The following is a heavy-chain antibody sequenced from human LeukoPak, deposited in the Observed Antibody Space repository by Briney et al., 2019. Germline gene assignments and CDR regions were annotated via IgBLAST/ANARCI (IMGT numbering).Heavy chain of an antibody. Sequence: ASVKVSCKASGYTFTGYYMHWVRQAPGQGLEWMGWINPNSGGTNYAQKFQGRVTMTRDTSISTAYMELSRLRSDDTAVYYCARAYYYDSSGYFFYHFDYWGQGTLVTVSS. V-gene: IGHV1-2*02. J-gene: IGHJ4*02. CDR3: ARAYYYDSSGYFFYHFDY. CDR2: INPNSGGT. CDR1: GYTFTGYY. D-gene: IGHD3-22*01.